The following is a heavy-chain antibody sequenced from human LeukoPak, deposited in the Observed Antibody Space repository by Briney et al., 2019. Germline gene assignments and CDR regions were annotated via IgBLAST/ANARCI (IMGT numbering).Heavy chain of an antibody. CDR1: GGSISSSSYY. CDR3: ASQYYYDSSGYYYVNY. J-gene: IGHJ4*02. V-gene: IGHV4-39*01. D-gene: IGHD3-22*01. Sequence: SETLSLTCTVSGGSISSSSYYWGWIRQPPGTGLEWIGSIYYSGSTYYNPSLKSRVTISVDTSKNQFSLKLSSVTAADTAVYYCASQYYYDSSGYYYVNYWGQGTLVTVSS. CDR2: IYYSGST.